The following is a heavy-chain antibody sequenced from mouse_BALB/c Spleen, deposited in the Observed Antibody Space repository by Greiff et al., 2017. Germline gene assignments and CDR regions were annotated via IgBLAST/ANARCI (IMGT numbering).Heavy chain of an antibody. D-gene: IGHD1-1*01. CDR2: ISSGSSTI. V-gene: IGHV5-17*02. J-gene: IGHJ4*01. CDR3: ARGDYYGSSVYAMDY. CDR1: GFTFSSFG. Sequence: EVQGVESGGGLVQPGGSRKLSCAASGFTFSSFGMHWVRQAPEKGLEWVAYISSGSSTIYYADTVKGRFTISRDNPKNTLFLQMTSLRSEDTAMYYVARGDYYGSSVYAMDYWGQGTAVTVSS.